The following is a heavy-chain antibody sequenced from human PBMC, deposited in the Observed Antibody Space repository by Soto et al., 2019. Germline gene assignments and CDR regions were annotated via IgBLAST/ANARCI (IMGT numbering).Heavy chain of an antibody. CDR3: ARVVGDYYYYGMDV. D-gene: IGHD2-21*01. V-gene: IGHV3-7*05. CDR2: IKQDGSEK. CDR1: GFTFRSYW. Sequence: GGSLRLSCAASGFTFRSYWMSWVRQAPGKGLEWVANIKQDGSEKYYVDSVKGRFTISRDNAKNSLYVQMNSLRAEDTAVYYCARVVGDYYYYGMDVWGQGTTVTVSS. J-gene: IGHJ6*02.